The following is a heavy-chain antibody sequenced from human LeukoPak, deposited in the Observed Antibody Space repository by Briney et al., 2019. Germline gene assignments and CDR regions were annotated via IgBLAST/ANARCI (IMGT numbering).Heavy chain of an antibody. CDR2: ISSSSSTI. CDR3: ARGSARITMIVVVPSSDY. D-gene: IGHD3-22*01. CDR1: GFTFSSYS. V-gene: IGHV3-48*01. Sequence: GGSLRLSCAASGFTFSSYSMNWVRQAPGKGLEWVSYISSSSSTIYYADSVKGRFTISRDNAKNSLYLQMNSLRAEDTAVYYCARGSARITMIVVVPSSDYWGQGTLVTASS. J-gene: IGHJ4*02.